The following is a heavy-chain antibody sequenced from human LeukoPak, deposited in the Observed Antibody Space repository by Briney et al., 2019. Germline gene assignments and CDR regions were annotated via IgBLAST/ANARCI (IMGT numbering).Heavy chain of an antibody. CDR1: GFTFSSYA. D-gene: IGHD3-22*01. V-gene: IGHV3-23*01. Sequence: GGSLRLSCAASGFTFSSYAMSWVRQAPGKGLEWVSAISGSGGSTYYADSVKGRFTISRDNSKNTLYLQMNSLRAEDTAVYYCAKPPNYYYDSSGYYYGDAFDIWGQGTMVTVSS. J-gene: IGHJ3*02. CDR2: ISGSGGST. CDR3: AKPPNYYYDSSGYYYGDAFDI.